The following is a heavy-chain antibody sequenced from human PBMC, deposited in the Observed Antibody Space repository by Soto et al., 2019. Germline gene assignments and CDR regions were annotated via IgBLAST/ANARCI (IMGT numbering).Heavy chain of an antibody. CDR2: ISYDGSNK. CDR1: GFTFSSYG. Sequence: GGSLRLSCAASGFTFSSYGMHWVRQAPGKGLEWVAVISYDGSNKYYADSVKGRFTISRDNSKNTLYLQMNSLRAEDTAVYYCAKKVAAAGQTNDYWGQGTLVTVSS. J-gene: IGHJ4*02. CDR3: AKKVAAAGQTNDY. V-gene: IGHV3-30*18. D-gene: IGHD6-13*01.